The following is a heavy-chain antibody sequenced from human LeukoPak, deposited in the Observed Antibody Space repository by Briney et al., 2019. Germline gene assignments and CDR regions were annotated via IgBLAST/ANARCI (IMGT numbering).Heavy chain of an antibody. Sequence: GGSLRLSCAASGFTFSSYAMHWVRQAPGKGLEWVAVISYDGSNKYYADSVKGRFTISRDNSKNTLYLQMNSLRAEDTAVYYCVRNMYYDSSGPYYFDYWGQGTLVTVSS. D-gene: IGHD3-22*01. CDR2: ISYDGSNK. CDR3: VRNMYYDSSGPYYFDY. J-gene: IGHJ4*02. V-gene: IGHV3-30*04. CDR1: GFTFSSYA.